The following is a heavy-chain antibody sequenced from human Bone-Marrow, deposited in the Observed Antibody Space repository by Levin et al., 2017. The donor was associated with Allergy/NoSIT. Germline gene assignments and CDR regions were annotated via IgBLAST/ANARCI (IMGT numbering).Heavy chain of an antibody. CDR3: AKDIAAAVAYWYFDL. CDR2: ISGSGGST. CDR1: GFTFSSYA. Sequence: TGGSLRLSCAASGFTFSSYAMSWVRQAPGKGLEWVSAISGSGGSTYYADSVKGRFTISRDNSKNTLYLQMNSLGAEDTAVYYCAKDIAAAVAYWYFDLWGRGTLVTVSS. J-gene: IGHJ2*01. D-gene: IGHD6-13*01. V-gene: IGHV3-23*01.